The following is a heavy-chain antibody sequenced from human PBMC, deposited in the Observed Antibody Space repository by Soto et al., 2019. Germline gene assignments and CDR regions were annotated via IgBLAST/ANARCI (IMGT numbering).Heavy chain of an antibody. J-gene: IGHJ5*01. CDR2: IIPILGIA. CDR1: GGSFSSYT. Sequence: GASVKVSCEACGGSFSSYTISWVRQAPGQGLEWLGRIIPILGIANYAQKFQGRVTITADKSTSTAYMELSSLRSEDTAVYYCARERADIVVVVAATFVWFDSWGQGTLVTVSS. CDR3: ARERADIVVVVAATFVWFDS. D-gene: IGHD2-15*01. V-gene: IGHV1-69*04.